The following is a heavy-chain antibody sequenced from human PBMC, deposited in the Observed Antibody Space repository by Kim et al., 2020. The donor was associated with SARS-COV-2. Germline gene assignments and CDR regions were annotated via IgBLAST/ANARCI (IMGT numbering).Heavy chain of an antibody. V-gene: IGHV1-3*01. CDR3: ARSSGRFLEWLSDYYGMDV. CDR1: GYTFTSYA. J-gene: IGHJ6*02. Sequence: ASVKVSCKASGYTFTSYAMHWVRQAPGQRLEWMGWINAGNGNTKYSQKFQGRVTITRDTSASTAYMELSSLRSEDTAVYYSARSSGRFLEWLSDYYGMDVWGQGTTVTVSS. CDR2: INAGNGNT. D-gene: IGHD3-3*01.